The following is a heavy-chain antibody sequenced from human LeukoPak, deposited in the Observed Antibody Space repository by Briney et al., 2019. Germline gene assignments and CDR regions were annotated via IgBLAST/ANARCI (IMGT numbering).Heavy chain of an antibody. V-gene: IGHV3-7*04. Sequence: GGSLRLSCAASGFTFSRFWMSWVRQAPGKGLEWVANVKEDGSEKYYVDSVKGRFTISRDNAKNSLYLQMNSPRAEDTAVYYCPRYGSIVAAGTFDYWGQGTLVTVSS. CDR1: GFTFSRFW. D-gene: IGHD6-13*01. CDR3: PRYGSIVAAGTFDY. J-gene: IGHJ4*02. CDR2: VKEDGSEK.